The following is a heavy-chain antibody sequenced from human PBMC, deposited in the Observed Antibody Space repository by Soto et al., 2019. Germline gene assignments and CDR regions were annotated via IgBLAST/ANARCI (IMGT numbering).Heavy chain of an antibody. J-gene: IGHJ2*01. CDR3: ARGMGRYFDI. CDR2: LSASGRT. Sequence: SETLSLTCAISGDSIGNFYWSWIRQPAGKGLESLGRLSASGRTNYSPSLQSRVTMSLDRSKNRFSLRLTSVSAADTAVYFCARGMGRYFDIWGRG. CDR1: GDSIGNFY. D-gene: IGHD2-8*01. V-gene: IGHV4-4*07.